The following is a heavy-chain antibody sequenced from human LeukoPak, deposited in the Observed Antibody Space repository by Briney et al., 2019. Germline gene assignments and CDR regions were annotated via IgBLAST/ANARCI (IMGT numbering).Heavy chain of an antibody. J-gene: IGHJ4*02. Sequence: GGSLRLSCAASGFTFSSYWMSWVRQAPGKGLEWVANIKQDGSEKYYVDSVKGRLTISRDNAKNSLYLQMNSLRAEDTAVYYCAKDPAVAGTGYYFDYWGQGTLVTVSS. D-gene: IGHD6-19*01. CDR2: IKQDGSEK. V-gene: IGHV3-7*01. CDR1: GFTFSSYW. CDR3: AKDPAVAGTGYYFDY.